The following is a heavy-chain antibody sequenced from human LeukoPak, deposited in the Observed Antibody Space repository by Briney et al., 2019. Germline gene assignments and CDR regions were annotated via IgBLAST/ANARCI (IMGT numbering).Heavy chain of an antibody. CDR2: IIPIFGTA. J-gene: IGHJ5*02. CDR1: GYTFTSYG. V-gene: IGHV1-69*05. CDR3: ARDHEGNFWFDP. D-gene: IGHD1-7*01. Sequence: ASVKVSCKASGYTFTSYGISWVRQAPGQGLEWMGGIIPIFGTANYAQKFQGRVTITTDESTSTAYMELSSLRSEDTAVYYCARDHEGNFWFDPWGQGTLVTVSS.